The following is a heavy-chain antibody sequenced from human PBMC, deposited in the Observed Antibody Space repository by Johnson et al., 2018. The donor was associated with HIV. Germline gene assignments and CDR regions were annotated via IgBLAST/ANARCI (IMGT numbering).Heavy chain of an antibody. CDR1: GFTVSTNY. Sequence: QVQLVESGGGLIQPGGSLRLSCAASGFTVSTNYMSWIRQAPGKGLEWVSYISSSGSTIYYADSVKGRFTISRDNSKNTLYLQMNSLRAEDTAVYYCARAPGWNDVWGAFDIWGQGTMVTVSS. CDR3: ARAPGWNDVWGAFDI. D-gene: IGHD1-1*01. J-gene: IGHJ3*02. CDR2: ISSSGSTI. V-gene: IGHV3-11*01.